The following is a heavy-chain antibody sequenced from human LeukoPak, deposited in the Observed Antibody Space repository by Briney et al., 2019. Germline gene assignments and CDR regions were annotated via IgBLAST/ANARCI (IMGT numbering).Heavy chain of an antibody. Sequence: GGSLRLSCAASGFTFNNYGMTWFRQVPGKGLEWVSSINDRGKNTHYPDSVKGRFTISRDNSRNTLYLQMNSLRVEDTAVYYCAKFGYSYGEINPEFDHWGQGTLVTVSS. CDR2: INDRGKNT. CDR1: GFTFNNYG. D-gene: IGHD5-18*01. V-gene: IGHV3-23*01. J-gene: IGHJ4*02. CDR3: AKFGYSYGEINPEFDH.